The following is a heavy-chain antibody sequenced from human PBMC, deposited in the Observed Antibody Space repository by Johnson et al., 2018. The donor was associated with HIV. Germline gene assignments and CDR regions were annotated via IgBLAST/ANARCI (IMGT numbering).Heavy chain of an antibody. CDR2: ISYEGRQT. J-gene: IGHJ3*01. CDR1: GFTFSSYW. Sequence: VQLVESGGALVQPGGSLRLSCAASGFTFSSYWMTWVRQAPGRGLEGVTVISYEGRQTYVVDYVKGRFTISRDNAKNALEPQMNSRRAEDTAVYCRAKDSMGCNWNQFEAFDVWGLGTMVTVSS. V-gene: IGHV3-7*01. D-gene: IGHD1-20*01. CDR3: AKDSMGCNWNQFEAFDV.